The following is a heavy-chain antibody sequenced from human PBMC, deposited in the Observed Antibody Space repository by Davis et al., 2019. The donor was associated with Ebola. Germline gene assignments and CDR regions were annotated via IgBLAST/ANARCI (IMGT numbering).Heavy chain of an antibody. CDR1: GGSFSGYY. CDR2: INHSGST. D-gene: IGHD2-15*01. Sequence: SETLSLTCAVYGGSFSGYYWSWIRQPPGKGLEWIGEINHSGSTNYNPSLKSRVTISVDTSRNQFSLKLSSVTAADTAVYYCARQIYYYYYYGMDVWGQGTTVTVYS. V-gene: IGHV4-34*01. J-gene: IGHJ6*02. CDR3: ARQIYYYYYYGMDV.